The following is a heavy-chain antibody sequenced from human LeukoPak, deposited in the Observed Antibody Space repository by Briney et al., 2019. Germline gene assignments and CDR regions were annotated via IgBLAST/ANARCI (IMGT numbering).Heavy chain of an antibody. CDR1: GFTFDDYA. D-gene: IGHD4/OR15-4a*01. J-gene: IGHJ4*02. Sequence: GRSLRLSCAASGFTFDDYAMHWVRQAPGQGLEWVSGISWNSGSIVYADSVKGRFTISRDNAKNSLYLQMNSLRAEDTALYYCAKGSYGGGPCDYWGQGTLVTVSS. CDR3: AKGSYGGGPCDY. V-gene: IGHV3-9*01. CDR2: ISWNSGSI.